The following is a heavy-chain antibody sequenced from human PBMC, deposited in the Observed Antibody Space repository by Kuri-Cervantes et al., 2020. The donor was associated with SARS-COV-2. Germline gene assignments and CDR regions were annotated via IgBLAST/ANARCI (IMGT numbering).Heavy chain of an antibody. Sequence: GGSLRLSCEASGFTFSSYAMHWVRQAPGKGLEWVAVISYDGSNKYYADSVKGRFTISRDNSKNTLYLQMNSLRAEDTAVYYCSRQGGRAIYFDYWGQGTLVTVSS. CDR3: SRQGGRAIYFDY. J-gene: IGHJ4*02. CDR1: GFTFSSYA. D-gene: IGHD6-25*01. V-gene: IGHV3-30-3*01. CDR2: ISYDGSNK.